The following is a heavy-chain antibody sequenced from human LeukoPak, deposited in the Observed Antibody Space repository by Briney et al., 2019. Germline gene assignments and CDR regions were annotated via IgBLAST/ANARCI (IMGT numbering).Heavy chain of an antibody. CDR3: ARFFGVGPSGLGH. CDR2: ISYDGSNK. Sequence: PGGSLRLSCAASGFTFSSYGMHWVRQAPGKGLEWVAVISYDGSNKYYADSVKGRFTISRDNSKNTLYLQMNSLRAEDTAVYYCARFFGVGPSGLGHWGQGTLVTVSS. J-gene: IGHJ4*02. CDR1: GFTFSSYG. V-gene: IGHV3-30*03. D-gene: IGHD3-10*01.